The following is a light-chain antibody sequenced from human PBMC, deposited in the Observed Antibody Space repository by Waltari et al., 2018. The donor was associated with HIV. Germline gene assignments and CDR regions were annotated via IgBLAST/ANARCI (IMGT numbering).Light chain of an antibody. CDR3: QQYDNLPLYT. CDR2: DAS. V-gene: IGKV1-33*01. J-gene: IGKJ2*01. Sequence: DIQMTQSTSSLSASVGDRVTITCQASQDISNYLNWDQQKPGKAPKLLIYDASNLETGVPSRFSGSGSGTDFTFTISSLQPEDIATYYCQQYDNLPLYTFGQGTKLEIK. CDR1: QDISNY.